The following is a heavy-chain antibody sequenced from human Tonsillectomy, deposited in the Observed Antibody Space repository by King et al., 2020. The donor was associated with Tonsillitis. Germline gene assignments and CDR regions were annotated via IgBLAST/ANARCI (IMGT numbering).Heavy chain of an antibody. CDR2: IYTSGST. Sequence: VQLQESGPGLVKPSETLSLTFTVSGGSISSYYWSWIRQPAGKGLEWIGRIYTSGSTNYNPSLKSRVTMSVDTSKNQFSLKLSSVTAADTAVYYCARDLPVSRKQPLEESGWFDPWGQGTLVTVSS. J-gene: IGHJ5*02. V-gene: IGHV4-4*07. CDR3: ARDLPVSRKQPLEESGWFDP. D-gene: IGHD6-13*01. CDR1: GGSISSYY.